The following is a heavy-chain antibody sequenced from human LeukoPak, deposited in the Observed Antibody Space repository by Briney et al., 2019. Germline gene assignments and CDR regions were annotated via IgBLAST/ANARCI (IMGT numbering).Heavy chain of an antibody. D-gene: IGHD2-15*01. CDR1: GGSFSGYY. V-gene: IGHV4-34*01. CDR2: INHSGST. CDR3: ARGQVVVVVAATMAWFDP. Sequence: SETLSLTCAVYGGSFSGYYWSWIRQPPGKGLEWIGEINHSGSTNYNQSLKSRVTISVDTSKNQFSLKLSSVTAADTAVYYCARGQVVVVVAATMAWFDPWGQGTLVTVSS. J-gene: IGHJ5*02.